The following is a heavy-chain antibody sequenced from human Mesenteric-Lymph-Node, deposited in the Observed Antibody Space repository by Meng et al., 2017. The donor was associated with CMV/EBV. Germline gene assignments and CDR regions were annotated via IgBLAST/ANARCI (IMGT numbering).Heavy chain of an antibody. D-gene: IGHD2-15*01. Sequence: ASGFTCSSYAMSWVRQAPGKGLEWVSSISASGYSTYYADSVKGRFTISRINSKNTLYLQMNSLRAEDTALYYCARYEDIVVVVAADYWGQGTLVTVSS. V-gene: IGHV3-23*01. CDR2: ISASGYST. CDR3: ARYEDIVVVVAADY. J-gene: IGHJ4*02. CDR1: GFTCSSYA.